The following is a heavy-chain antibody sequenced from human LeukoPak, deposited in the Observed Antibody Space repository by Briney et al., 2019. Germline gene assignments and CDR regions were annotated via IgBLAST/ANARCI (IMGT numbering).Heavy chain of an antibody. D-gene: IGHD1-26*01. CDR2: INIICSTI. CDR1: RCTLRRYE. Sequence: GGALTLSRADSRCTLRRYELNWLRPAPAKGLAGVSYINIICSTIYYPDSLKDRFTISRENAQKPLHLQMKSLRAEDRAVYYCAREVGAIDYWGQGTLVTVSS. CDR3: AREVGAIDY. J-gene: IGHJ4*02. V-gene: IGHV3-48*03.